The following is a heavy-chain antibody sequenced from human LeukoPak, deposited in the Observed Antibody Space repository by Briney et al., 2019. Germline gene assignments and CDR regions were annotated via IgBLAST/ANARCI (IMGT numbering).Heavy chain of an antibody. CDR2: INPNSGGT. J-gene: IGHJ4*02. CDR3: ARGPWFGGYYFDY. V-gene: IGHV1-2*02. D-gene: IGHD3-10*01. Sequence: RASVTVSCKASGYTFTGYYMHWVRQAPGQGLEWMGWINPNSGGTNYAQKFQGRVTMTRDTSISTAYMELSRLRSDDTAVYYCARGPWFGGYYFDYWGQGTLVTVSS. CDR1: GYTFTGYY.